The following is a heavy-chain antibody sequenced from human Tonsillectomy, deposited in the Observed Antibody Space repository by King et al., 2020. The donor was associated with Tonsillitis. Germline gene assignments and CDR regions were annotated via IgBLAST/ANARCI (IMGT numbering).Heavy chain of an antibody. CDR3: AREFRGYCSSTSCSNWFDP. CDR2: INPNSGGT. D-gene: IGHD2-2*01. CDR1: GYTFTCYY. Sequence: VQLVESGAEVKKPGASVKVSCKASGYTFTCYYMHWVRQAPGQGLEWMGGINPNSGGTNYAQKFQGRGTMTRDTSISTAYMELRRLRSDDTAVYYCAREFRGYCSSTSCSNWFDPWGQGTLVTVSS. J-gene: IGHJ5*02. V-gene: IGHV1-2*02.